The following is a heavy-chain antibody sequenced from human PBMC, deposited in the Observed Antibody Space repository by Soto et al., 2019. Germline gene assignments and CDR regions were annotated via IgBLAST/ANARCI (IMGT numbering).Heavy chain of an antibody. CDR1: GASITHYY. V-gene: IGHV4-59*01. CDR2: VSSTGST. Sequence: SETLSLTCTVSGASITHYYWNWIRQSPGKGLEWIVSVSSTGSTVYNPSLTSRVTVSLDTSKNQFSLTLNSVTAADTAVYYCARERDYWYSSGWYFDYWGQGTLVTVSS. CDR3: ARERDYWYSSGWYFDY. J-gene: IGHJ4*02. D-gene: IGHD6-19*01.